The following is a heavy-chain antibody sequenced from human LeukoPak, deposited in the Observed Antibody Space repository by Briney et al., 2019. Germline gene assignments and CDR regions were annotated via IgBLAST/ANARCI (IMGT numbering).Heavy chain of an antibody. J-gene: IGHJ6*03. Sequence: GGSLRLSCAASGFTFSSYWMSWIRQAPGKGLEWVANIKHDGSEKYYVDSVKGRFTISRDNAKNSLYLQMNSLRAEDTAVYYCARTGSSYYYYMDVWGKGATVTVSS. CDR3: ARTGSSYYYYMDV. V-gene: IGHV3-7*01. CDR1: GFTFSSYW. D-gene: IGHD3-10*01. CDR2: IKHDGSEK.